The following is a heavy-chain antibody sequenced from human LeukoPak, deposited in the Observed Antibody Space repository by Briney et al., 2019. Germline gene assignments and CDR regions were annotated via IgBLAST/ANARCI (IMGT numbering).Heavy chain of an antibody. J-gene: IGHJ3*02. CDR2: IGTHGTTT. Sequence: TGGSLRLSCAASGFTFSSYAMTWVRQAPGKGLEWVSSIGTHGTTTYYADSVKGRFTISRDNAKNSLYLQMNSLRDEDTAVYYCAREGRSRVGANAFDIWGQGTMVTVSS. D-gene: IGHD1-26*01. CDR1: GFTFSSYA. CDR3: AREGRSRVGANAFDI. V-gene: IGHV3-23*01.